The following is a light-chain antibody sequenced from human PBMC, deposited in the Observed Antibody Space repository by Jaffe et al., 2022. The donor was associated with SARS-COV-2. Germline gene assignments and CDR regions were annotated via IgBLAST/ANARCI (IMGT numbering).Light chain of an antibody. CDR3: QQYGNSPFT. CDR1: QSVSSSS. CDR2: GAS. Sequence: EIVLTQSPGTLSLSPGERATLSCRASQSVSSSSLAWYQQAAGQAPRLLIYGASSRATGIPDRFSGSGSGTDFTLTISRLEAEDFAVYYCQQYGNSPFTFGPGTKVDIK. J-gene: IGKJ3*01. V-gene: IGKV3-20*01.